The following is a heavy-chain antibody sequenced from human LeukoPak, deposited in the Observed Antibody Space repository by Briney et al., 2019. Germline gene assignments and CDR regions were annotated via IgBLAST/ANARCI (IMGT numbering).Heavy chain of an antibody. V-gene: IGHV3-30*03. Sequence: GRSLRLSCAASGFTFSSYGMHWVRQAPGKGLEWVAVISYDGSNKYYADSVKGRFTISRDNSKNTLYLQMSSLRSEDTAVYYCARGCHRRYGDTQNWFDPWGQGTLVTVSS. CDR1: GFTFSSYG. CDR3: ARGCHRRYGDTQNWFDP. D-gene: IGHD4-17*01. CDR2: ISYDGSNK. J-gene: IGHJ5*02.